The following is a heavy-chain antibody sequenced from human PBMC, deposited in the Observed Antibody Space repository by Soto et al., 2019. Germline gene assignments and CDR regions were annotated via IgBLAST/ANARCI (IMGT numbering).Heavy chain of an antibody. CDR1: GVTFSSYA. V-gene: IGHV3-23*01. CDR3: AKDLAKSMWYFDY. Sequence: EVQLLESGGGLVQPGGSLRLSCAASGVTFSSYAMSWVRQAPGKGLEWVSAISGSGGSTYYADSVKGRFTISRDNSKNTLYLQMNSLRAEDTAVYYCAKDLAKSMWYFDYWGQGTLVTVSS. CDR2: ISGSGGST. D-gene: IGHD2-21*01. J-gene: IGHJ4*02.